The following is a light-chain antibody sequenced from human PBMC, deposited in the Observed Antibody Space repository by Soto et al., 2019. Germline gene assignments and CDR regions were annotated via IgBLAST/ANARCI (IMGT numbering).Light chain of an antibody. V-gene: IGKV3-20*01. CDR2: EAS. Sequence: EIVLPQSPGTLSLSPGDRATLSCRASQSVSSTYLAWYQQQPGQAPRLLIDEASSRATGIPDRFSGSGSGPDFDLTISRLEPEDFSLYYGQQYGSSPYLFTCGPGTKVDIK. J-gene: IGKJ3*01. CDR3: QQYGSSPYLFT. CDR1: QSVSSTY.